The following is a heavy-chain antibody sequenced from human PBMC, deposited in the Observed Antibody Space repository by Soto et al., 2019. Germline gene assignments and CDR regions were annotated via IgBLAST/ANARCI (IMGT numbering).Heavy chain of an antibody. CDR3: TRGLLSPTGSGWYYFDY. CDR2: LYSDGRT. V-gene: IGHV3-66*01. D-gene: IGHD6-19*01. J-gene: IGHJ4*02. CDR1: GLTVSNNY. Sequence: GGSLRLSCAASGLTVSNNYMIWVRQAPGKRVEWVSVLYSDGRTYYADSVKGRFTISRDNSKNTLYLQLNGLRAEDTAVYYCTRGLLSPTGSGWYYFDYWGQGMLVTVSS.